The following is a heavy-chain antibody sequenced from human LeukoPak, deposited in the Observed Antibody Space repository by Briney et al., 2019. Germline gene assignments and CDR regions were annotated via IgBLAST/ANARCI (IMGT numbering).Heavy chain of an antibody. CDR3: ARAPYHYDYVWGSYRRLYYFDY. D-gene: IGHD3-16*02. V-gene: IGHV4-4*02. CDR2: ILGSGTT. Sequence: PSGTLSLTCAVSGDSTTNNNYWWTWVRRPPGMGLEWIGEILGSGTTHYNPSLKSRVTISVDKSRNQFSLKLSSVTAADTAVYYCARAPYHYDYVWGSYRRLYYFDYWGQGTLVTVSS. J-gene: IGHJ4*02. CDR1: GDSTTNNNYW.